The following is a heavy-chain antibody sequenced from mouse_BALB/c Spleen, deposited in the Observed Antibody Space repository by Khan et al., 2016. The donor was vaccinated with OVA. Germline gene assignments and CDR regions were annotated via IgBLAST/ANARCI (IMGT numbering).Heavy chain of an antibody. CDR1: GDSITSGY. CDR2: IIYTGYT. Sequence: EVQLQESGPSLVKPSQTLSLTCSVTGDSITSGYWNWIRKFPGNKLEYMGYIIYTGYTYYNPSLKSRLSITRHTSKNQYYLPLNSVTDDDTATYYCARSTYRYAFVYWGQGTLVTVSA. V-gene: IGHV3-8*02. CDR3: ARSTYRYAFVY. D-gene: IGHD2-14*01. J-gene: IGHJ3*01.